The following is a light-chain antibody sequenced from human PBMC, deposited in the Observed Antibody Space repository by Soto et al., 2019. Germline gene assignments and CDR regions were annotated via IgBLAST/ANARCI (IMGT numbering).Light chain of an antibody. CDR2: DAS. CDR3: QQRSNWPRLT. Sequence: EIVLTQSPATLSLSPGERATLSCRASQNVSSYLAWCQQKPGQAPRLLIYDASNRAIGIPARFSGSGSGTDFTLTISSLQPEDFAVYFCQQRSNWPRLTFGGGTKVEI. V-gene: IGKV3-11*01. CDR1: QNVSSY. J-gene: IGKJ4*01.